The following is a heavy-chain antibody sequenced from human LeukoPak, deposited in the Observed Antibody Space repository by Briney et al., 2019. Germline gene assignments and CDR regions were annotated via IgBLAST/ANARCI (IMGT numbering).Heavy chain of an antibody. D-gene: IGHD1-26*01. CDR2: ISATGAGP. Sequence: GGSLRLSCVESGFTFSSYAMSWVRQAPGKGLEWVSAISATGAGPDYADSVKGRFTISRDNFRKTLYLQMNSLRADDTALYYCAREPLLDNYYSYMDVWGKGTTVTVFS. V-gene: IGHV3-23*01. J-gene: IGHJ6*03. CDR1: GFTFSSYA. CDR3: AREPLLDNYYSYMDV.